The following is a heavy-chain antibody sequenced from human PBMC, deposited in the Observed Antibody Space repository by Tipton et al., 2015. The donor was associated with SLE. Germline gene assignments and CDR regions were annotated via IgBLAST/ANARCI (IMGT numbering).Heavy chain of an antibody. CDR1: GFTFSNYW. D-gene: IGHD3-3*01. V-gene: IGHV3-74*01. Sequence: SLRLSCAASGFTFSNYWMHWVRQAPGKGLVWVSRIISDGSGANYADSVRGRFTISRDNAKNTLYLQMNSLRAEDTAVYSCAREPYYDFWSGTFDLWGRGTLVTVSS. CDR2: IISDGSGA. J-gene: IGHJ2*01. CDR3: AREPYYDFWSGTFDL.